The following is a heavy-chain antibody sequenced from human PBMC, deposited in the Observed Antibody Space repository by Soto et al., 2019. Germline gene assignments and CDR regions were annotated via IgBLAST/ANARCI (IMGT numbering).Heavy chain of an antibody. CDR1: GGTFSSYA. CDR2: IIPSYDRT. Sequence: VKVSCKASGGTFSSYAIHWVRQAPGQGLEWLGKIIPSYDRTNYAQKFQGRVTVTADTYTTTAYMELSSLRSDDTAVYYCARDPSNDYGGDTFDYWGQGTLVTVSS. CDR3: ARDPSNDYGGDTFDY. V-gene: IGHV1-69*04. D-gene: IGHD4-17*01. J-gene: IGHJ4*02.